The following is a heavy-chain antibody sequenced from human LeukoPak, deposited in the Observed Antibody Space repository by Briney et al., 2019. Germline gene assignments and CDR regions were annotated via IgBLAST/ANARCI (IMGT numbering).Heavy chain of an antibody. V-gene: IGHV3-48*03. CDR2: ISSSGTTI. CDR3: ARGSRASYGMDV. D-gene: IGHD3-16*01. Sequence: PGGSLRLSCTASGFAFGNYEMNWVRQAPGKGLEWVSYISSSGTTIYYADSVKGRFTISRDNAEKSLSLQMNGLRAEDTAVYYCARGSRASYGMDVWGKGSTVTVSS. J-gene: IGHJ6*04. CDR1: GFAFGNYE.